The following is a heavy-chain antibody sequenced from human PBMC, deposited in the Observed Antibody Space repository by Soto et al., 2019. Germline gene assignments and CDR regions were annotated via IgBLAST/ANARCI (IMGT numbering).Heavy chain of an antibody. D-gene: IGHD5-12*01. CDR1: GDSFNDYY. V-gene: IGHV1-2*04. Sequence: VQLVQSGAEVKKPGASVKVSCKSSGDSFNDYYLHWVRQAPGQGLEWMGWINPNSGVTKYAQKFKGWVTMTRATSIRTVYMELSRLRSDDTAVYYCARESGGATATLDYYYFYMDVWGKGTTVTVSS. J-gene: IGHJ6*03. CDR2: INPNSGVT. CDR3: ARESGGATATLDYYYFYMDV.